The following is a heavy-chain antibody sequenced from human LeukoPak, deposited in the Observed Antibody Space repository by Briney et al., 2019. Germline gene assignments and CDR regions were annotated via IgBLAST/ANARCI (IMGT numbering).Heavy chain of an antibody. D-gene: IGHD2-2*02. Sequence: GGSLRLSCAASGFTFSRYCMNWVRQAPGKGLEWVSYICRSGSTIYYADSVKRRFTISKDNDKNSLYIQMNSMREEDAVVYCCARDTDALYIGLDCWGQGTLVTVSS. V-gene: IGHV3-48*02. CDR2: ICRSGSTI. J-gene: IGHJ4*02. CDR1: GFTFSRYC. CDR3: ARDTDALYIGLDC.